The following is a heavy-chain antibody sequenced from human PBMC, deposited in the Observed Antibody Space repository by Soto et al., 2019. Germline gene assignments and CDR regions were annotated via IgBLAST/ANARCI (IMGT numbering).Heavy chain of an antibody. Sequence: EVQLLESGGGLVQPGGSLRLSCAASGFTFSGYAMNWVRQAPGKGLEWVSVISGSGDSTYYADSVKGRFTISRDNSKNTLYLQMNSLRAEDTAVYYCARRSSGWYFDYWGHGTLVPVSS. CDR2: ISGSGDST. CDR1: GFTFSGYA. D-gene: IGHD6-19*01. J-gene: IGHJ4*01. CDR3: ARRSSGWYFDY. V-gene: IGHV3-23*01.